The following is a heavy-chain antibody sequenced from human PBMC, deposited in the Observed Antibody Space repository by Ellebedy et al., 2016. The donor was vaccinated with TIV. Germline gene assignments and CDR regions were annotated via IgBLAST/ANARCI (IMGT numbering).Heavy chain of an antibody. J-gene: IGHJ4*02. CDR3: ARDYGPYDYDISGYYRLEY. Sequence: ASVKVSCKVSGGSFVNYAITWVRQAPGQGLEWMGGITPVFSTPNYAQKFQGRVTITADESTRTAYRELSSLRSEDTAVYYCARDYGPYDYDISGYYRLEYWGQGTLVIVSS. CDR2: ITPVFSTP. V-gene: IGHV1-69*13. CDR1: GGSFVNYA. D-gene: IGHD3-22*01.